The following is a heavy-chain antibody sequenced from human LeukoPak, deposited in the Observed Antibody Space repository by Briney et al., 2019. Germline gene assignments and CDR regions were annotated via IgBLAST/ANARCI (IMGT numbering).Heavy chain of an antibody. CDR2: ISYSGNNY. Sequence: GGSLRLSCAAYGFTFSHYAMHWVRQAPGEGLQWVAFISYSGNNYYYADSVKGRFIISRDDSKNTLYVEMNSLRLDDTAIYYCARGPPTSRSGAHFDYWGQGSLVTVSP. D-gene: IGHD5-12*01. V-gene: IGHV3-30*03. J-gene: IGHJ4*02. CDR1: GFTFSHYA. CDR3: ARGPPTSRSGAHFDY.